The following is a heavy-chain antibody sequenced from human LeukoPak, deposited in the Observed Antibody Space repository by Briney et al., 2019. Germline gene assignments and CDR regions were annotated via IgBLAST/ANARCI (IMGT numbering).Heavy chain of an antibody. V-gene: IGHV3-21*01. CDR3: ARGSITMVHFISPPHDY. J-gene: IGHJ4*02. CDR1: GITFSSYT. D-gene: IGHD3-10*01. CDR2: ISTSSSYT. Sequence: GGSLRLSCAASGITFSSYTMNWVRQAPGKGLEWVSFISTSSSYTYYADSVKGRFTISRDNARNSLYLQMNSLRAEDTAVYYCARGSITMVHFISPPHDYWGQGTLVTVSS.